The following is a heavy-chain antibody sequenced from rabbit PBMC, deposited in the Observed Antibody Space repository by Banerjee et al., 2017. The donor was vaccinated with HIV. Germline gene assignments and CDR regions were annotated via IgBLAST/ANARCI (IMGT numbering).Heavy chain of an antibody. CDR1: GFDLSNYA. CDR3: ARDLYGGVVGYGLVL. Sequence: QEQLEESGGDLVKPEGSLTLTCKASGFDLSNYAISWVRQAPGKGLEWIGCIYIDIGGSTAYASWAKGRFTISKTSSTTVTLKMTSLTAADTATYFCARDLYGGVVGYGLVLWGPGTLVTVS. D-gene: IGHD6-1*01. CDR2: IYIDIGGST. J-gene: IGHJ6*01. V-gene: IGHV1S45*01.